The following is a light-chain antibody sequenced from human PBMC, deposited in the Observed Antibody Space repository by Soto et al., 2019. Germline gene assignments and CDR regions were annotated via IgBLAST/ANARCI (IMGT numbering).Light chain of an antibody. CDR3: HEYNTWPWT. J-gene: IGKJ1*01. Sequence: EIVLTQSPGTLSLSPGERATLSCSASQSVSSSYLAWYQQKPGQAPRLLIYGASSRATGIPDRFSGSGSGTDFTLTISRLEPEDSGVYFCHEYNTWPWTFGQGTKVDI. V-gene: IGKV3-20*01. CDR2: GAS. CDR1: QSVSSSY.